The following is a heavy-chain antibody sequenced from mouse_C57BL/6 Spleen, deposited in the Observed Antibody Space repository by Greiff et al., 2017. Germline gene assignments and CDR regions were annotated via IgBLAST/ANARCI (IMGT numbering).Heavy chain of an antibody. CDR3: ARSRDGDPYAMDY. D-gene: IGHD2-13*01. Sequence: QVQLQQPGAELVKPGASVKLSCKASGYTFTSYWMHWVKQRPGQGLEWIGMIHPNSGSTNYNEKFKSKATLTVDKSSTTAYMQLSSLTSEDSAVYDCARSRDGDPYAMDYWGQGTSVTVSS. CDR1: GYTFTSYW. J-gene: IGHJ4*01. CDR2: IHPNSGST. V-gene: IGHV1-64*01.